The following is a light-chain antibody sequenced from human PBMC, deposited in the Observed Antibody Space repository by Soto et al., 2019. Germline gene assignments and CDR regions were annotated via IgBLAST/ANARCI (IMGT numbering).Light chain of an antibody. CDR2: DAS. Sequence: EIVLTQSADTLSLSQGERATLSCRASQSVSRDYLVWYQQKPGQAPRLLIYDASNRSTGIPARFSGSGSGTDFTLTISRLEPEDFAVYYCQQYGSSGTFGQRTKVDIK. CDR3: QQYGSSGT. V-gene: IGKV3-20*01. CDR1: QSVSRDY. J-gene: IGKJ1*01.